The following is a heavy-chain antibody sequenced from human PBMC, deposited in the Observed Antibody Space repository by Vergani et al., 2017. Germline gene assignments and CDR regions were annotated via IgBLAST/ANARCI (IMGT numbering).Heavy chain of an antibody. V-gene: IGHV1-24*01. Sequence: QVQLVQSGAEVKKPGASVKVSCKVSGYTLTELSMHWVRQAPGKGLEWMGGFDPEDGETIYAQKFQGRVTMTEDTSTDTAYMELSSLRSEDTAVYYCARGDCSSTKCYYYYYGMDVWGQGTTVTVSS. CDR1: GYTLTELS. CDR2: FDPEDGET. CDR3: ARGDCSSTKCYYYYYGMDV. J-gene: IGHJ6*02. D-gene: IGHD2-2*01.